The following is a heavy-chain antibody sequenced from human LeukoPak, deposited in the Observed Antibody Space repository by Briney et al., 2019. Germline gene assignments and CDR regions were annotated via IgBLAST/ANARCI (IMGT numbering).Heavy chain of an antibody. V-gene: IGHV3-74*01. CDR2: INSDGSST. CDR3: ARDRPHQGMDV. CDR1: GFTFSSYW. J-gene: IGHJ6*02. Sequence: GGSLRLSCAASGFTFSSYWMHWVRQAPGKWLVWVSRINSDGSSTSYADSVKGRFTISRDNAKNTLYLQMNSLKAEDTAVYYCARDRPHQGMDVWGQGTTVTVSS.